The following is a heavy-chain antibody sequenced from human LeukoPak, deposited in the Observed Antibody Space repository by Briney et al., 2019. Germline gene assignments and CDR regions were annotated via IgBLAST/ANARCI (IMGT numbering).Heavy chain of an antibody. D-gene: IGHD5-18*01. Sequence: EASVKVSCKASGGTFSSYAISWVRQAPGQGLEWMGRIIPILGIANYAQKFQGRVTITADKSTSTAYMELSSLRSEDTAVYYCATDSQQLWLRWYAFDIWGQGTMVTVSS. CDR1: GGTFSSYA. V-gene: IGHV1-69*04. CDR3: ATDSQQLWLRWYAFDI. CDR2: IIPILGIA. J-gene: IGHJ3*02.